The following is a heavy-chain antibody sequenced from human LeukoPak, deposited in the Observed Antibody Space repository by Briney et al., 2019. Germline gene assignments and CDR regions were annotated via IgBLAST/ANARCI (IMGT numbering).Heavy chain of an antibody. J-gene: IGHJ4*02. V-gene: IGHV3-74*01. Sequence: GGSLRLSCAASGFTFSRYWMHRVRQAPGKGLVWVSRIDSDGTNRDYADSVKGRFTISRDNAKNTVYLQMNSLRDEDTAVYYCEGSATGLPEYWGQGSLVTVSS. CDR2: IDSDGTNR. D-gene: IGHD3-9*01. CDR3: EGSATGLPEY. CDR1: GFTFSRYW.